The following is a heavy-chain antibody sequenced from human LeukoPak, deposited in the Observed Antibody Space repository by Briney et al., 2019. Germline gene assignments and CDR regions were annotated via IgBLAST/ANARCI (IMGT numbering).Heavy chain of an antibody. CDR1: GFSFSAYW. CDR3: ARFGYVAAVDV. D-gene: IGHD2-15*01. CDR2: INPAGSET. V-gene: IGHV3-7*01. Sequence: GGSPRLSCAASGFSFSAYWMTWVRQAPGTGLEWVANINPAGSETYYVDPVKGRFSISRDNAKNLAYLQMNSLRAEDTAVYHCARFGYVAAVDVWGQGTPVTVSS. J-gene: IGHJ4*02.